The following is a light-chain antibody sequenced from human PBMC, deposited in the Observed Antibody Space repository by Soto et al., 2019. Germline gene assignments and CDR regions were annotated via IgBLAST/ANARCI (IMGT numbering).Light chain of an antibody. CDR1: NSGVEHYNL. V-gene: IGLV2-23*01. CDR3: SSYAGAVV. J-gene: IGLJ2*01. Sequence: QSALTQPASVSGSPGQSITLSFTRTNSGVEHYNLVSWYQHHPGKAPKLMIYEGSQRPSVVSDRFSGAKSVNTASLTISGLQAEDEADYYCSSYAGAVVFGGGTKLTVL. CDR2: EGS.